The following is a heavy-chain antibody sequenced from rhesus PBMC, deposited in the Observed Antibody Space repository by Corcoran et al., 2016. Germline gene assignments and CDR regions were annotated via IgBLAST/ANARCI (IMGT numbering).Heavy chain of an antibody. CDR2: IYGGSGST. CDR3: ASLLNQYYEDDYGYSENRFDV. D-gene: IGHD3-9*01. Sequence: QVQLQESGPGLVKPSETLSPTCAVYGGSISDYYDWSWIRQPPGTGLVGIGQIYGGSGSTYYNPSLKSRVTVSKDTSKNQFSLKLSSVTAADTAVYYCASLLNQYYEDDYGYSENRFDVWGPGVLVTVSS. CDR1: GGSISDYYD. J-gene: IGHJ5-1*01. V-gene: IGHV4-143*01.